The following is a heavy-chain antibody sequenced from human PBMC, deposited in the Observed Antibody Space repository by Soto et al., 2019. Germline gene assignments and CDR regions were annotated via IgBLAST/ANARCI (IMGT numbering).Heavy chain of an antibody. Sequence: SVKVSCKASGGTFSSYAISWVRQAPGQGLEWMGGIIPIFGTANYAQKFQGRVTITADESTSTAYMELSSLRSEDTAVYYCARGVGATTVSWFDPWGQGTLVTVSS. J-gene: IGHJ5*02. CDR3: ARGVGATTVSWFDP. CDR2: IIPIFGTA. CDR1: GGTFSSYA. D-gene: IGHD1-26*01. V-gene: IGHV1-69*13.